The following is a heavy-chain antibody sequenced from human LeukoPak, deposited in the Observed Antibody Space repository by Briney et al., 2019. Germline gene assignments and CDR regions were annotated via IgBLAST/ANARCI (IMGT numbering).Heavy chain of an antibody. J-gene: IGHJ4*02. V-gene: IGHV1-18*01. CDR3: ARVEYDIAYLDY. D-gene: IGHD3-9*01. CDR1: GYTFTSYD. Sequence: ASVKVSCTASGYTFTSYDISWVRQAPGQGLEWMGWISAYNGNTNYAQKLQGRVTMTTDTSTGTAYMELRSLRSDDTAVYYCARVEYDIAYLDYWGQGTLVTVSS. CDR2: ISAYNGNT.